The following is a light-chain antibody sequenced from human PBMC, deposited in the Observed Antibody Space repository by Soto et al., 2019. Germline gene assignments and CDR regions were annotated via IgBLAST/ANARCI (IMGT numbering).Light chain of an antibody. V-gene: IGLV2-11*01. CDR2: DVS. J-gene: IGLJ1*01. CDR3: CSYAGSPYV. CDR1: SSDVGRYNY. Sequence: QSALTQPRSVSGSPGQSVTISCTGTSSDVGRYNYVSWYQQFPGRAPQLLIYDVSKRPSGVPDRFSGSKSGNTASLTISGLQPEDEADYHCCSYAGSPYVFGTGTKLTVL.